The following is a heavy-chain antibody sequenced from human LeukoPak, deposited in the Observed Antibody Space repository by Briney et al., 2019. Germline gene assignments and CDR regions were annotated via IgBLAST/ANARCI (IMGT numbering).Heavy chain of an antibody. CDR3: ARNPITLVRGGNWFDP. CDR2: MSYSGTN. Sequence: PSETLSLTCSVSGGSIRNYYWSWIRQPPGKGLEWIGYMSYSGTNNYNPSLESRVTISVDTSKNQFSLKVTSVTAADTAVYYCARNPITLVRGGNWFDPWGQGTLVTVSS. J-gene: IGHJ5*02. D-gene: IGHD3-10*01. CDR1: GGSIRNYY. V-gene: IGHV4-59*01.